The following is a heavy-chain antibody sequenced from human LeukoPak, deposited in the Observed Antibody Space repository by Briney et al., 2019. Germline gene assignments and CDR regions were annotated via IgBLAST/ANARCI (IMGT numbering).Heavy chain of an antibody. CDR2: IRYDGSNK. V-gene: IGHV3-30*02. J-gene: IGHJ4*02. CDR3: AKDAGGIAVAGDYFDY. D-gene: IGHD6-19*01. CDR1: GFTFSSYS. Sequence: GGSLRLSCAASGFTFSSYSMNWVRQAPGKGLEWVAYIRYDGSNKYYADSVKGRFTISRDNSKNTLYLQMNSLRAEDTAVYYCAKDAGGIAVAGDYFDYWGQGTLVTVSS.